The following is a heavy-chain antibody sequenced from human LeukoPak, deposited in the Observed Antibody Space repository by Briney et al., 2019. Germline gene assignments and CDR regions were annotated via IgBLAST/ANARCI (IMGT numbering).Heavy chain of an antibody. V-gene: IGHV1-8*01. J-gene: IGHJ4*02. D-gene: IGHD5-12*01. CDR3: ARGGYSGYDLDY. Sequence: ASVTVSCKASGYTFTSYDINWVRQATGQGLEWMGWMNPNSGNTGYAQKFQGRVTMTRNTSISTAYMELSSLRSEDTAVYYCARGGYSGYDLDYWGQGTLVTVSS. CDR1: GYTFTSYD. CDR2: MNPNSGNT.